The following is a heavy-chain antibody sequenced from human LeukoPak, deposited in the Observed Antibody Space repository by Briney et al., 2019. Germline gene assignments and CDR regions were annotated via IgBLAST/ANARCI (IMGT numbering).Heavy chain of an antibody. J-gene: IGHJ3*02. D-gene: IGHD6-13*01. Sequence: SETLSLTCTVSGGSISSYYWSWIRQPPGKGLEWIGYIYYSGSTNYNPSLKSRVTISVGTSKNQFSLKLSSVTAADTAVYYCARRRIAAAGGDAFDIWGQGTMVTVSS. CDR2: IYYSGST. V-gene: IGHV4-59*01. CDR1: GGSISSYY. CDR3: ARRRIAAAGGDAFDI.